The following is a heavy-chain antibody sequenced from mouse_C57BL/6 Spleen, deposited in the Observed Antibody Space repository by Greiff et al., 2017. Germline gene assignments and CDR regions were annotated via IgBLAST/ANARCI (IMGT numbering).Heavy chain of an antibody. D-gene: IGHD4-1*02. CDR3: ATTGTDYAMDY. Sequence: VQLQQSGAELVRPGTSVKMSCKASGYTFTNYWIGWAKQRPGHGLEWIGDIYPGGGYPNYNEKFKGKATLTADKSSSTAYMQFISLTSEDSAIYYCATTGTDYAMDYWGQGTSVTVSS. CDR2: IYPGGGYP. V-gene: IGHV1-63*01. CDR1: GYTFTNYW. J-gene: IGHJ4*01.